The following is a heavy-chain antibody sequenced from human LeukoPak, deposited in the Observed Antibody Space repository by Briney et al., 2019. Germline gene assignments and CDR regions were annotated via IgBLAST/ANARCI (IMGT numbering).Heavy chain of an antibody. V-gene: IGHV3-23*01. D-gene: IGHD1-26*01. CDR2: TSTSGGSA. Sequence: GGSLRLSCEASGFTFSSYAMVWVRQAPGKGLEWVSATSTSGGSAYYADSVKGRFTISRDNSKNTLYLQMDSLRADDTAVYYCARYSGSYYYPPAWDLWGQGTLVTVSS. CDR1: GFTFSSYA. CDR3: ARYSGSYYYPPAWDL. J-gene: IGHJ4*02.